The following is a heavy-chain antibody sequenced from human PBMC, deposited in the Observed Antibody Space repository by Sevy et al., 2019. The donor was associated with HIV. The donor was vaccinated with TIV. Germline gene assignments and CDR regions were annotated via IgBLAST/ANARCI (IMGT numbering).Heavy chain of an antibody. CDR1: GFTFSDYY. D-gene: IGHD3-10*01. CDR2: ISSSGSTI. Sequence: GGSLRLSCAASGFTFSDYYMSWIRQAPGKGLEWVSYISSSGSTIYYADSVKGRFTISRDNAKNSLYLQMNSLRAEDTAVYYCARDHGSEMATILGRADAEYFQHWGQGTLVTVSS. V-gene: IGHV3-11*01. CDR3: ARDHGSEMATILGRADAEYFQH. J-gene: IGHJ1*01.